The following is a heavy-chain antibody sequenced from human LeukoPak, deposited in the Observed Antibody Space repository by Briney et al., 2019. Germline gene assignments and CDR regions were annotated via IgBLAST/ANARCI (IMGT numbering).Heavy chain of an antibody. V-gene: IGHV3-30*02. J-gene: IGHJ4*02. D-gene: IGHD5-24*01. CDR1: GFTFSGYG. CDR3: AYLEMATNSGLDFDY. CDR2: IQYDGSNE. Sequence: GGSLRLSCAASGFTFSGYGMHWVRQAPGKGLEWVAYIQYDGSNEQYADSVKGRFSISRDSSKNTLYLQMNSLRAEDTAVYYCAYLEMATNSGLDFDYWGQGTLVTVSS.